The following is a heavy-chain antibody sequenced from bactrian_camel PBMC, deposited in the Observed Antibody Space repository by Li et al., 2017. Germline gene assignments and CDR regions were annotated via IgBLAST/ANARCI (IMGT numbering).Heavy chain of an antibody. D-gene: IGHD5*01. CDR2: IYADGSNT. J-gene: IGHJ4*01. CDR1: GFTFSSYY. CDR3: AAGSGGLVLWVGDYHY. V-gene: IGHV3-2*01. Sequence: HVQLVESGGGLVQPGGSLVLSRAASGFTFSSYYMSWVRQAPGKGLEWVSSIYADGSNTYYTDSVKGRFASSRDNAKNTVYLQMNSLKPEDTAMYYCAAGSGGLVLWVGDYHYWGQGTQVTVS.